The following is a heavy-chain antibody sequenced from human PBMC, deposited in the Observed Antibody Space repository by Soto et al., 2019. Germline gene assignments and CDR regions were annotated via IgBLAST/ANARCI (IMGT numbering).Heavy chain of an antibody. Sequence: PGGSLRLSCAASGFTFSSYAMHWVRQAPGKGLEYVSAISSNGGSTYYANSVKGRFTISRDNSKNTLYLQMGSLRAEDMAVYYCARWNDILTGDAFDIWGQGTMVTVSS. CDR3: ARWNDILTGDAFDI. J-gene: IGHJ3*02. CDR2: ISSNGGST. D-gene: IGHD3-9*01. V-gene: IGHV3-64*01. CDR1: GFTFSSYA.